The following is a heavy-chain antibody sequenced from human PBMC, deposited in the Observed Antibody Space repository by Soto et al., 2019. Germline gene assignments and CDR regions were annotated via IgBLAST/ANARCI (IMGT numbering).Heavy chain of an antibody. V-gene: IGHV3-15*01. CDR3: TTDPYDSSGYYYVGAFDI. CDR1: GFTFSNAW. J-gene: IGHJ3*02. D-gene: IGHD3-22*01. Sequence: PGGSLRLSCAASGFTFSNAWMSWVRQAPGKGLEWVGRIKSKTDGGTTDYAAPVKGRFTISRDDSKNTLYLQMNSLKTEDTAVYYCTTDPYDSSGYYYVGAFDIWGQGTMVTVSS. CDR2: IKSKTDGGTT.